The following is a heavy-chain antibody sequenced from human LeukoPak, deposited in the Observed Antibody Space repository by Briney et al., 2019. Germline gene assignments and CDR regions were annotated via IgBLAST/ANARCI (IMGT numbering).Heavy chain of an antibody. Sequence: GGSLRLSCAVSGFTVTSNYMSWVRQAPGKGLEWVSVIYSGGSTFYADSVKGRFTISRDKSKNTLYLQMNSLRAEDTAVYYCARGFYWETAMVGAFDIWGQGTMVTVSS. CDR3: ARGFYWETAMVGAFDI. J-gene: IGHJ3*02. CDR1: GFTVTSNY. V-gene: IGHV3-53*01. CDR2: IYSGGST. D-gene: IGHD5-18*01.